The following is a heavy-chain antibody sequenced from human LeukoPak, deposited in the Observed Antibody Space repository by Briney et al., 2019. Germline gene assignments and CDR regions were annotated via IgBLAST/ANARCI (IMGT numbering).Heavy chain of an antibody. CDR3: ATAENTGYYSF. D-gene: IGHD2/OR15-2a*01. CDR2: ITSNGGST. CDR1: GFIFSTYA. J-gene: IGHJ4*02. Sequence: GGSLRLSCAASGFIFSTYAMLWVRQAPGKGLEYVSAITSNGGSTYYANSVKRRITISRDNSKNTLYLQMGSLRAEDMAVYYCATAENTGYYSFWGQGTLVTVSS. V-gene: IGHV3-64*01.